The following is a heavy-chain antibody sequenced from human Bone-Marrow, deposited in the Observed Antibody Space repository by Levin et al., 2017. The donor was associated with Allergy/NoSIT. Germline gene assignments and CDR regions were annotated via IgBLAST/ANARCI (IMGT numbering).Heavy chain of an antibody. CDR1: GVSISTSAYD. CDR3: ARTSNLVVVGQLAFEI. Sequence: PSETLSLTCTVSGVSISTSAYDWAWIRQRPGKGLEWIGNSFYSGSTYYNPSLKSRISISVDTSKNQFSLRLSSVTAADSAVYYCARTSNLVVVGQLAFEIWGQGTRVTVSS. J-gene: IGHJ3*02. D-gene: IGHD2-15*01. V-gene: IGHV4-31*03. CDR2: SFYSGST.